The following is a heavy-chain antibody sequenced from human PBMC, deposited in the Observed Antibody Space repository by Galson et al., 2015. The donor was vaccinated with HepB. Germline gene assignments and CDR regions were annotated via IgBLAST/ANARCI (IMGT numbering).Heavy chain of an antibody. CDR2: INPNSGGT. V-gene: IGHV1-2*02. J-gene: IGHJ4*02. D-gene: IGHD2-2*01. CDR1: GYTFTGYY. CDR3: ARASIVVVPVPFDY. Sequence: SVKVSCKASGYTFTGYYMHWVRQAPGQGLEWMGWINPNSGGTNYAQKFQGRVTMTRDTSISTAYMEPSRLRSDDTAVYYCARASIVVVPVPFDYWGQGTLVTVSS.